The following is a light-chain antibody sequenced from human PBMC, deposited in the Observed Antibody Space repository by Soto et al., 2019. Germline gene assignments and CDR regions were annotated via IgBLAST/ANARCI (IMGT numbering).Light chain of an antibody. J-gene: IGKJ1*01. V-gene: IGKV3-20*01. Sequence: EIVLTQSPGTLSLSPGERATLSCRASQSVSSSYLAWYQQKPGQAPRRLIYGASSRATGIPDRFSGSGSGTDFTLTISILEPQHLSVYYCQQYGSSPRTFGQGNKVEIQ. CDR3: QQYGSSPRT. CDR2: GAS. CDR1: QSVSSSY.